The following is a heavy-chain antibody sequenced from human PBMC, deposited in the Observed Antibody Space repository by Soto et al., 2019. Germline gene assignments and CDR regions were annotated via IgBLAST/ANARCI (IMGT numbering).Heavy chain of an antibody. Sequence: QVQLVESGGGVVPPGRSLRLSCAASGFTFSSYGMHWVRQAPGKGLEWVAVIWYDGSNKYYADSVKGRFTISRDNSKNTLYRQRNSLRAEDTAVYYCARAGDWLANWYFDLWGRGTLVTVSS. J-gene: IGHJ2*01. CDR3: ARAGDWLANWYFDL. D-gene: IGHD6-19*01. CDR1: GFTFSSYG. CDR2: IWYDGSNK. V-gene: IGHV3-33*01.